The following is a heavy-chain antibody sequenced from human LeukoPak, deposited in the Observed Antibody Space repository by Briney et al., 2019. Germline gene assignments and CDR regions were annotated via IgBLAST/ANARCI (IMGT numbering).Heavy chain of an antibody. CDR3: ARVERGYSYGYAYY. Sequence: SETLSLTCVVSGDSISSSKWWSWVRQPPGKGLEWIGEIYHSGSTNFNPSLKSRATISLDKSKNQFSLKLSSVTAADTAVYYCARVERGYSYGYAYYWGQGTLVTVSS. CDR1: GDSISSSKW. CDR2: IYHSGST. J-gene: IGHJ4*02. V-gene: IGHV4-4*02. D-gene: IGHD5-18*01.